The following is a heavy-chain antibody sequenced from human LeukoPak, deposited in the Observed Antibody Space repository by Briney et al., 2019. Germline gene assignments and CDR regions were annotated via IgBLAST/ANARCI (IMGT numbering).Heavy chain of an antibody. CDR1: GGSISSSSYY. D-gene: IGHD3-10*01. J-gene: IGHJ6*02. Sequence: SETLSLTCTVSGGSISSSSYYWGWIRQPPGKGLEWIGSIYYSGSTYYNPSLKSRVTISVDTSKNQFSLKLSSVTAADTAVYYCARHRRQYGSGSYYNRGMDVWGQGTTVTVSS. CDR3: ARHRRQYGSGSYYNRGMDV. V-gene: IGHV4-39*01. CDR2: IYYSGST.